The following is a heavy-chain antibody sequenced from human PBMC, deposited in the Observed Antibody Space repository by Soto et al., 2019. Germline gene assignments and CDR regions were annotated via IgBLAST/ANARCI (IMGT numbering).Heavy chain of an antibody. Sequence: GGSLRLSCAASGFTFSSYAMSWVRQAPGKGLEWVSSISSSSSYIYYADSVKGRFTISRDNAKNSLYLQMNSLRAEDTAVYYCARESGYYDFWSGFCFDYWGQGTLVTVYS. CDR1: GFTFSSYA. CDR2: ISSSSSYI. CDR3: ARESGYYDFWSGFCFDY. V-gene: IGHV3-21*01. D-gene: IGHD3-3*01. J-gene: IGHJ4*02.